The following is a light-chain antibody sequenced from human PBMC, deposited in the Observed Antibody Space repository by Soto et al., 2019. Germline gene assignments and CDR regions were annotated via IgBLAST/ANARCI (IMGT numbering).Light chain of an antibody. V-gene: IGLV1-40*01. CDR1: SSSVGTAYD. CDR2: GST. Sequence: QSVLTQPPSVSGASGQRVTISCTGSSSSVGTAYDVNWYQHLPGTAPKLLIYGSTHRPSGVPDRFSGSKSGTSASLAITGLQAEDAADYYCQSYDSSLSGSVVFGGGTKVTVL. J-gene: IGLJ2*01. CDR3: QSYDSSLSGSVV.